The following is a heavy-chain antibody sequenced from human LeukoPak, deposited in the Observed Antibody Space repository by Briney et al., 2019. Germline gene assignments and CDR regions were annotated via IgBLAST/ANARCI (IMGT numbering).Heavy chain of an antibody. J-gene: IGHJ4*02. CDR3: AKVGDGYSMGLS. CDR1: GFTFSSYA. Sequence: GSLRLSCAASGFTFSSYAMSWVRQAPGKGLEWVSAISGSGGSTYYADSVKGRFTISRDNSKNTLYLQMNSLRAEDTAVYYCAKVGDGYSMGLSWGQGTLVTVSS. CDR2: ISGSGGST. V-gene: IGHV3-23*01. D-gene: IGHD5-24*01.